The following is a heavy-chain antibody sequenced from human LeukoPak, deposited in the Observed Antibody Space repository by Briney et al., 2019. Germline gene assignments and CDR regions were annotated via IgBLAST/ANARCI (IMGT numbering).Heavy chain of an antibody. CDR1: GYNFTTYW. J-gene: IGHJ5*02. CDR2: IYPGDSDT. CDR3: ARGRSGSYAWFDP. Sequence: KPGESLKISCKGSGYNFTTYWIGWVRQMPGKGLEWMGIIYPGDSDTRYSPSFQGQVTISADKSISTAYLQWSSLKASDTAIYYCARGRSGSYAWFDPWGQGTLVTVSS. D-gene: IGHD3-10*01. V-gene: IGHV5-51*03.